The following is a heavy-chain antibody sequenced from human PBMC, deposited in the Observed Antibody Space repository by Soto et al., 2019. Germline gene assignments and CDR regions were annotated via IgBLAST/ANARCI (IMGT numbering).Heavy chain of an antibody. CDR1: GFTVSSNY. V-gene: IGHV3-66*03. D-gene: IGHD4-4*01. CDR3: ARGSYSNYTYFDY. Sequence: GGSLRLSCAASGFTVSSNYMSWVRQAPGKGLEWVSVIYSCGSTYYADSVKGRFTISRDNSKNTLYLQMNSLRAEDTAVYYCARGSYSNYTYFDYWGQGTLVTVSS. CDR2: IYSCGST. J-gene: IGHJ4*02.